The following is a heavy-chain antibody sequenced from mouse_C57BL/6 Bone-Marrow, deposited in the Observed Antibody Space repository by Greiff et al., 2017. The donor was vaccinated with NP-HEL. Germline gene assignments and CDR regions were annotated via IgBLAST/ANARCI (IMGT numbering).Heavy chain of an antibody. Sequence: VQLQQPGAELVMPGASVKLSCKASGYTFTSYWMHWVKQRPGQGLEWIGEIDPSDSYTNYNQKFKGKSTLTVDKSSSTAYMQLSSLTSEDSAVYYCARSGNYDYLFAYWGQGTLVTVSA. J-gene: IGHJ3*01. CDR3: ARSGNYDYLFAY. V-gene: IGHV1-69*01. CDR1: GYTFTSYW. D-gene: IGHD2-4*01. CDR2: IDPSDSYT.